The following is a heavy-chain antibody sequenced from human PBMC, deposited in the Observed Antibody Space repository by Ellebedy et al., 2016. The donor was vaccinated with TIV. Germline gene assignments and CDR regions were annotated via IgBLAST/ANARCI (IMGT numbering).Heavy chain of an antibody. J-gene: IGHJ5*02. V-gene: IGHV3-7*03. D-gene: IGHD6-13*01. Sequence: GESLKISCAASGFTFSSYAMSWVRQAPGKGLEWVANIKQDGSDTNYVDSVKGRFTISRDNTKNTLYLHMSSLRDEDTAVYYCAGSSGWSGEGGSWGQGTLVIVSS. CDR3: AGSSGWSGEGGS. CDR2: IKQDGSDT. CDR1: GFTFSSYA.